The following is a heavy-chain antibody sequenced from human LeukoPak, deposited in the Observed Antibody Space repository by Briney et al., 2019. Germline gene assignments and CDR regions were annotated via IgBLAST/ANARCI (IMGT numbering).Heavy chain of an antibody. CDR1: GFTFGSYG. J-gene: IGHJ4*02. CDR2: IWYDGSNK. Sequence: PGRSLRLSCAASGFTFGSYGMHWVRQAPGKGLEWVALIWYDGSNKYYTDSVKGRFTISRDDSKNTVYLQMNSLRAEDTAIYYCARDRNSCDHWGQGTQVTVSS. V-gene: IGHV3-33*01. CDR3: ARDRNSCDH. D-gene: IGHD2/OR15-2a*01.